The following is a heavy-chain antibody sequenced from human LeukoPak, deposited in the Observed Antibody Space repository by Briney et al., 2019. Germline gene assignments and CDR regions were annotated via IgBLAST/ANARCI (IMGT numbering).Heavy chain of an antibody. CDR2: INPTGTST. D-gene: IGHD4-23*01. J-gene: IGHJ4*02. Sequence: GASVKVSCKTSGYTFTSYGISWVRQAPGQGFEWMGIINPTGTSTNDAQNFQGRLTMTRDTSTTTVYMELNSLRSEDTAVYYCVTSATNYGGVFESWGQGTLVTVSS. CDR3: VTSATNYGGVFES. CDR1: GYTFTSYG. V-gene: IGHV1-46*01.